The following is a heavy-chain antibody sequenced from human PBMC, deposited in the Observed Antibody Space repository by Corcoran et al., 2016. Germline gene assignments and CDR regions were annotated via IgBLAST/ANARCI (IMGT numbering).Heavy chain of an antibody. J-gene: IGHJ4*02. CDR2: IYTSGST. Sequence: QVQLQESGPGLVKPSETLSLTCTVSGGSISSYYWSWIRQPAGKGLEWIGRIYTSGSTNYNPSLKSRVTMSVDTSKNQFYLKLSSVTAADTAVYYCASSSAYYDFWSGYQPLFDYWGQGTLVTVSS. V-gene: IGHV4-4*07. CDR1: GGSISSYY. D-gene: IGHD3-3*01. CDR3: ASSSAYYDFWSGYQPLFDY.